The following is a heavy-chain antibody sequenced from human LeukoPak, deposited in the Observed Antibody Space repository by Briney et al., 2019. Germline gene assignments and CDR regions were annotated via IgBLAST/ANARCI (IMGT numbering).Heavy chain of an antibody. V-gene: IGHV3-13*01. CDR2: IGTAGDT. CDR3: ARGGGYYFKDAFDI. J-gene: IGHJ3*02. D-gene: IGHD3-22*01. Sequence: GGSLRLSCAASEFTFSSYDMHWVRQATGKGLEWVSAIGTAGDTYYPGSVKGRLTISRENAKNSLYLQMNSLRAGDTAVYYCARGGGYYFKDAFDIWGQGTMVTVSS. CDR1: EFTFSSYD.